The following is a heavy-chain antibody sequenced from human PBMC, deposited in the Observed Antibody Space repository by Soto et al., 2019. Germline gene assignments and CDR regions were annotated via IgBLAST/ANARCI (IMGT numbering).Heavy chain of an antibody. CDR3: AHINGQPHYYFAY. CDR1: GFSLTTIGVG. D-gene: IGHD2-2*01. CDR2: INRNDDK. Sequence: ECGPTLGNPTPPLPLTCTFSGFSLTTIGVGVGWMRHPPGKALEWLALINRNDDKRYSPSLKNRLTLMTDTSKNQVVLTMTNLDPVDAATYYCAHINGQPHYYFAYWGQGALVTVSS. J-gene: IGHJ4*02. V-gene: IGHV2-5*01.